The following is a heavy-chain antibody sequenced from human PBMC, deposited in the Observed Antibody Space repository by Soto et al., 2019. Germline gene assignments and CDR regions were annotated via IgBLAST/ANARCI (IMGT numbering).Heavy chain of an antibody. J-gene: IGHJ6*02. CDR2: ISYDGSNK. D-gene: IGHD3-22*01. CDR3: ARERITMTTRGDYYYYGMDV. Sequence: GGSLRLSCAASGFTFSSYGMHWVRQAPGKGLEWVAVISYDGSNKYYADSVKGRFTISRDNSKNTLYLQMNSLRAEDTAVYYCARERITMTTRGDYYYYGMDVWGQGATVTVSS. V-gene: IGHV3-30*03. CDR1: GFTFSSYG.